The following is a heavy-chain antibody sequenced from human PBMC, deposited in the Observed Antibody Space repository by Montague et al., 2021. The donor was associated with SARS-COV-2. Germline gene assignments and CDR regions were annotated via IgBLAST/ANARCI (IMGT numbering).Heavy chain of an antibody. CDR3: QVSD. J-gene: IGHJ4*02. CDR2: VSYDGSIQ. CDR1: GFTFNDYS. D-gene: IGHD3-10*01. Sequence: SLRLSCAASGFTFNDYSFHWVRQAPGKGLQWVAVVSYDGSIQRYADSVRGRFTISKDSSKNTLYFCARSGGVFWFRASVAQVSDWGQGILVTGSS. V-gene: IGHV3-30*14.